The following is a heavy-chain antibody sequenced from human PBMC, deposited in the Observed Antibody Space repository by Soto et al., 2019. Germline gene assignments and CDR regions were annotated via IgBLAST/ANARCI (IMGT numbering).Heavy chain of an antibody. CDR3: ARGGVDYYDSSGYSFSPYYFDY. CDR1: GFTFSDYY. D-gene: IGHD3-22*01. CDR2: ISISGSTI. Sequence: GGSLRLSCAASGFTFSDYYMSWIRQAPGKGLEWVSYISISGSTIYYADSVKGRFTISRDNAKNSLYLQMNSLRAEDTAVYYCARGGVDYYDSSGYSFSPYYFDYWGQGSLVTVSS. V-gene: IGHV3-11*01. J-gene: IGHJ4*02.